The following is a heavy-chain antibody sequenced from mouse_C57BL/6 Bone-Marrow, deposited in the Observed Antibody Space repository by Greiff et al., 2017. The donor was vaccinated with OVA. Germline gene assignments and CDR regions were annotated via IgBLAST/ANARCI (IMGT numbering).Heavy chain of an antibody. J-gene: IGHJ3*01. V-gene: IGHV1-69*01. Sequence: VQLQQSGAELVMPGASVKLSCKASGYTFTSYWMHWVKQRPGQGLEWIGEIDPSDSYTNYNQKFKGKSTLTVDKSSSTAYMQLSSLTSEDSAVYYCARDDYDLFAYWGQGTLVTVSA. CDR1: GYTFTSYW. CDR2: IDPSDSYT. D-gene: IGHD2-4*01. CDR3: ARDDYDLFAY.